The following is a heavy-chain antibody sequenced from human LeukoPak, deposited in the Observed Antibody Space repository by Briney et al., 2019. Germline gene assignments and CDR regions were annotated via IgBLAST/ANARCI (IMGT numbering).Heavy chain of an antibody. CDR3: ARGAPFYYDSSGYSGWFDP. Sequence: RSETLSLTCTVSGGSISSYYWSWIRQPPGKGLEWIGYIYYSGSTNYNPSLKSRVTISVDTSKNQFSLKLSSVTAADTAVYYCARGAPFYYDSSGYSGWFDPWGQGSLVTVSS. CDR1: GGSISSYY. CDR2: IYYSGST. V-gene: IGHV4-59*01. J-gene: IGHJ5*02. D-gene: IGHD3-22*01.